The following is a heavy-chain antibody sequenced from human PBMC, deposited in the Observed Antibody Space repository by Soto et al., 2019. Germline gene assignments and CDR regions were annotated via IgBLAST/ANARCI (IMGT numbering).Heavy chain of an antibody. J-gene: IGHJ6*03. CDR2: IKSKTDGGTT. Sequence: GSLRLSCAASGFTFSNAWMSWVRQAPGKGLEWVGRIKSKTDGGTTDYAAPVKGRFTISRDDSKNTLYLQMNSLKTEDTAVYYCTTDPGGIDYGDIMDVWGKGTTVTVSS. D-gene: IGHD4-17*01. V-gene: IGHV3-15*01. CDR1: GFTFSNAW. CDR3: TTDPGGIDYGDIMDV.